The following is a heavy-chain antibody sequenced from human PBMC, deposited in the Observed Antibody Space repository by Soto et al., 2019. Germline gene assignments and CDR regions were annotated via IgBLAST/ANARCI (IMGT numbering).Heavy chain of an antibody. J-gene: IGHJ1*01. D-gene: IGHD3-22*01. V-gene: IGHV3-23*01. CDR3: AKYYYDSSGYPAEYFQH. CDR1: GFPFSSYA. CDR2: ISGSGGST. Sequence: GSLRLSCAASGFPFSSYAMSWVRQAPGKGLEWVSAISGSGGSTYYADSVKGRFTISRDNSKNTLYLQMNSLRAEDTAVYYCAKYYYDSSGYPAEYFQHWGQGTLVTVSS.